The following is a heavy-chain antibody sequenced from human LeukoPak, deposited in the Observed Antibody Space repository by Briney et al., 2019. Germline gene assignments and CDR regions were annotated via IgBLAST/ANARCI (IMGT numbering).Heavy chain of an antibody. D-gene: IGHD6-19*01. Sequence: GESLKISCKGSGYSFTSCWIGWVRQMPGKGPEWMGIIYPGDSDTRYGPSFQGQVTISADKSISTAYLQWSSLKASDTAMYYCARHVSSSGWPFDYWGQGTLVTVSS. CDR2: IYPGDSDT. CDR3: ARHVSSSGWPFDY. CDR1: GYSFTSCW. J-gene: IGHJ4*02. V-gene: IGHV5-51*01.